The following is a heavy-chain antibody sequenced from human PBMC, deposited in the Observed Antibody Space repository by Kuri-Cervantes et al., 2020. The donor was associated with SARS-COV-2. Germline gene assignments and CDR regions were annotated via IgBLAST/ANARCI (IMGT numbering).Heavy chain of an antibody. V-gene: IGHV3-21*01. CDR3: ARGLWRYSINCGS. CDR2: ISSSSSYI. Sequence: GGSLRPSCAAFGFTFSYYGMHWVRQAPGKGLEWVTSISSSSSYISYADSVKGRFTISRDNAKNSLYLQMNSLRAEGTAVYDWARGLWRYSINCGSWGQSNLVTVSS. J-gene: IGHJ1*01. CDR1: GFTFSYYG. D-gene: IGHD2-21*01.